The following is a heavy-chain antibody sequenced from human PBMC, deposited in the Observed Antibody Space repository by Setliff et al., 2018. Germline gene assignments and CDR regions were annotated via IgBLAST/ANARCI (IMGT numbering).Heavy chain of an antibody. Sequence: ASVKVSCKAFGYTFAKYGISWVRQDPGQGLEWMGWIRVYDGYTDYAHKFQGRVTMTEDTSTDTAYMELSRLRSEDTAMYYCAIIGPDSSGYYWIFDNWGQGTLVTVSS. CDR3: AIIGPDSSGYYWIFDN. J-gene: IGHJ4*02. CDR2: IRVYDGYT. D-gene: IGHD3-22*01. V-gene: IGHV1-18*01. CDR1: GYTFAKYG.